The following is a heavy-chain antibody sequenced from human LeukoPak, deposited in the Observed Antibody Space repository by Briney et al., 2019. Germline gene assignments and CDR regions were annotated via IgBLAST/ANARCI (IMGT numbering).Heavy chain of an antibody. V-gene: IGHV3-23*01. Sequence: GGSLRLSCAASGFTFSSYGMSWVSQAPGKGLEWVSAISGSGGSTHYADSVKGRFTISRDNSKNTLYLQMNSLRAEDTAVYYCAKDRSSGYYYVVLAFDIWGQGTMVTVSS. D-gene: IGHD3-22*01. CDR2: ISGSGGST. J-gene: IGHJ3*02. CDR3: AKDRSSGYYYVVLAFDI. CDR1: GFTFSSYG.